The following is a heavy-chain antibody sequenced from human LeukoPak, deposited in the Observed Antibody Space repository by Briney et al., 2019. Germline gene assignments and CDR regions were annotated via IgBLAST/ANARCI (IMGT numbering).Heavy chain of an antibody. CDR2: IKSKTDGGTT. Sequence: GGSLRLSCAASGFTFSSAWLSWVRQAPGKGLVWVGRIKSKTDGGTTDYAAPVKGRFTISRDDSKNKLFLQMNSLKTEDTAVYYCTTEGYCSGGNCYSYDNWGQGTLVTVSS. D-gene: IGHD2-15*01. J-gene: IGHJ4*02. CDR3: TTEGYCSGGNCYSYDN. CDR1: GFTFSSAW. V-gene: IGHV3-15*01.